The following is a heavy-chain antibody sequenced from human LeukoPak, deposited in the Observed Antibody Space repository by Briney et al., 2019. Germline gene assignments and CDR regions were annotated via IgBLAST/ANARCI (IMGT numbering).Heavy chain of an antibody. CDR3: ARVRRPYSSSWYRVNWFDP. J-gene: IGHJ5*02. D-gene: IGHD6-13*01. CDR2: IYRGGST. Sequence: GGSLRLSCAASGFTVSSNYMSWVRQAPGKGLEGVSVIYRGGSTYYADSVMGRFTISSDNSKNTLYLQMNSLRAEDTAVYYCARVRRPYSSSWYRVNWFDPWGQGTLVTVSS. CDR1: GFTVSSNY. V-gene: IGHV3-53*01.